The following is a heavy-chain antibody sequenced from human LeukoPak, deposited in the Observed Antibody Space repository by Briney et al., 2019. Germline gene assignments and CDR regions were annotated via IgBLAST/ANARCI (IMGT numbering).Heavy chain of an antibody. Sequence: SETPSLTSIVSVGSISSSSYYWGCTRRPPGKGLEWMGNIYYSGSTYYNPSLKSRVTISVDTSKNQFSLKLSSVTAADTAVYYCARHEYYGLEGGFDYWGQGTLVTVSS. CDR2: IYYSGST. V-gene: IGHV4-39*01. CDR3: ARHEYYGLEGGFDY. D-gene: IGHD3-10*01. CDR1: VGSISSSSYY. J-gene: IGHJ4*02.